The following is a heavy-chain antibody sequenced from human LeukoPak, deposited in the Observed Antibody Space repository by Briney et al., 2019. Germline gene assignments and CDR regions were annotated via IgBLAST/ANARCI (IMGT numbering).Heavy chain of an antibody. Sequence: GASVKVSCKASGYTFTSYYMHWVRQAPGQGLEWMGIINPSGGSTSYAQKFQGRVTMTRDTSTSTVYMELSSLRSEDTAVYYCARDRHYYDSSGLPTGFDPWGQGTLVTVSS. CDR2: INPSGGST. V-gene: IGHV1-46*01. CDR1: GYTFTSYY. J-gene: IGHJ5*02. CDR3: ARDRHYYDSSGLPTGFDP. D-gene: IGHD3-22*01.